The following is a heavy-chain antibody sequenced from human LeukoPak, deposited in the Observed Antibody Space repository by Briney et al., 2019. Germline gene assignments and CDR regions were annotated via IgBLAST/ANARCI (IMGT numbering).Heavy chain of an antibody. D-gene: IGHD3-16*01. V-gene: IGHV3-23*01. CDR2: IDYSGGDT. CDR1: GFTLSSYE. J-gene: IGHJ3*02. CDR3: AKDLSWGAFGM. Sequence: PGGSLRLSCTASGFTLSSYEMSWIRQAPGKGLEWVSSIDYSGGDTHYADSVKGRFTISRDNSKNTLYLQLSSLRGDDTAVYYCAKDLSWGAFGMWGQGTLVTVSS.